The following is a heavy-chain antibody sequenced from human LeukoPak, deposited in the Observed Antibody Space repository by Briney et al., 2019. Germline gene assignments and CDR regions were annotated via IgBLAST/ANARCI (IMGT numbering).Heavy chain of an antibody. CDR1: GFTFNNYA. CDR2: ISNSGGRT. J-gene: IGHJ4*02. V-gene: IGHV3-23*01. D-gene: IGHD6-6*01. Sequence: GGSLRLSCAASGFTFNNYAMTWVRQAPGKGLEWVSGISNSGGRTDYADSVKGRFTISRDNSKNTLYLQMNSLRAEDTAVYYCARGRGLPVRPPNEGFLDYWGRGTLVTVSS. CDR3: ARGRGLPVRPPNEGFLDY.